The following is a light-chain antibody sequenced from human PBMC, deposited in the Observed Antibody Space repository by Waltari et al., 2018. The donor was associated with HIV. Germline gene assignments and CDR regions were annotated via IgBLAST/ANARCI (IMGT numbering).Light chain of an antibody. CDR1: QSVRSL. Sequence: EIVLTQSPATLSLSPGERATLSCRASQSVRSLLGWYQQKPGQAPRLLIYDAFNRAIGTPARFSGSGSGTDFTLTISSLEPEDFAVYYCQQRSNWPLTFGGGTKVEIK. CDR2: DAF. V-gene: IGKV3-11*01. J-gene: IGKJ4*01. CDR3: QQRSNWPLT.